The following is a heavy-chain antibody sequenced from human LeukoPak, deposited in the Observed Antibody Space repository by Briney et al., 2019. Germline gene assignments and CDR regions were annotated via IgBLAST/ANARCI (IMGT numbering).Heavy chain of an antibody. CDR2: IYSDNT. CDR1: GFTVSSNS. J-gene: IGHJ3*02. CDR3: AKSRLSGINDAFDI. D-gene: IGHD3-3*01. Sequence: PGGSLRLSCTVSGFTVSSNSMSWVRQAPGKGLEWVSFIYSDNTHYADSVKGRFTISRDNSKNTLYLQMNSLRAEDTAVYYCAKSRLSGINDAFDIWGQGTMVTVPS. V-gene: IGHV3-53*01.